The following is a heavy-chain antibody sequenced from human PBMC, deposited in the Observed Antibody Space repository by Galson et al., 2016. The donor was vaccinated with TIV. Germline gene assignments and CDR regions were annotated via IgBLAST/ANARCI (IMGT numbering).Heavy chain of an antibody. Sequence: SETLSLTCTVSGGSVSHTSYYWGWIRQTPGKGLEWIGTIYYTEITSYNPSLESRVTISVDTSKNHVSLQLSSVSAADTAVYYCARTTGAGVAARVLFDFWGQGTLVTVSS. V-gene: IGHV4-39*07. CDR1: GGSVSHTSYY. CDR2: IYYTEIT. CDR3: ARTTGAGVAARVLFDF. D-gene: IGHD6-6*01. J-gene: IGHJ4*02.